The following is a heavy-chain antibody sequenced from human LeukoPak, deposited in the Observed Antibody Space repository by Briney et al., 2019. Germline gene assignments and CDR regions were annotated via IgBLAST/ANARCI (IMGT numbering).Heavy chain of an antibody. CDR2: ISSSSSYI. CDR3: ARLMYYYDSSGYRY. Sequence: GGSLRLSCAASGFTFSSYSMNWVRQAPGKGREWDSSISSSSSYIYYADSVKGRFTISRDNAKNSLYLQMNSLRAEDTAVYYCARLMYYYDSSGYRYWGQGTLVTVSS. CDR1: GFTFSSYS. V-gene: IGHV3-21*01. D-gene: IGHD3-22*01. J-gene: IGHJ4*02.